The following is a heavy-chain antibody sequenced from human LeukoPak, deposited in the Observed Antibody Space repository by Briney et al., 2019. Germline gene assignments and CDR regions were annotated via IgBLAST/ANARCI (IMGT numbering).Heavy chain of an antibody. D-gene: IGHD6-6*01. CDR3: ARIQSRIIAARPGNLAFDY. Sequence: ASVKVSCKASGYTFTSYDISWVRRAPGQGLEWMGWISTCNDNTHYAQKLQGRVTMTTDTSTSTVYMELKSLRSDDTAVYYCARIQSRIIAARPGNLAFDYWGRGTLVTVSS. J-gene: IGHJ4*02. CDR2: ISTCNDNT. V-gene: IGHV1-18*01. CDR1: GYTFTSYD.